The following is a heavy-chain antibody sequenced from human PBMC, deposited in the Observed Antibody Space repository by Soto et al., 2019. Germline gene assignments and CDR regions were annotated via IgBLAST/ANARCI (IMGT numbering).Heavy chain of an antibody. V-gene: IGHV5-10-1*01. CDR1: GYSFTSYW. D-gene: IGHD1-26*01. J-gene: IGHJ4*02. Sequence: PRESLKISCQVSGYSFTSYWISWVRQMPGKGLEWMGRIDPSDSYTNYSPSFQGHVTISADKSISTAYLQWSSLKASDAAMYYCARHGGSYYRSQYYFDYWGQGALVTVSS. CDR2: IDPSDSYT. CDR3: ARHGGSYYRSQYYFDY.